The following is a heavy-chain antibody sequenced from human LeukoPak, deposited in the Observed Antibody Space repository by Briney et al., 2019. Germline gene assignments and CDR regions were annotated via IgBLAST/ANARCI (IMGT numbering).Heavy chain of an antibody. J-gene: IGHJ4*02. V-gene: IGHV1-24*01. Sequence: ASVKVSCKVSGYTLTELSMHWVRQAPGKGLEWMGGCDPEDGETIYAQKFQGRVTMTEDTSTDTAYMELSSLRSEDTAVYYCATGIPYYYGSGSYYNVMGYWGQGTLVTVSS. D-gene: IGHD3-10*01. CDR3: ATGIPYYYGSGSYYNVMGY. CDR2: CDPEDGET. CDR1: GYTLTELS.